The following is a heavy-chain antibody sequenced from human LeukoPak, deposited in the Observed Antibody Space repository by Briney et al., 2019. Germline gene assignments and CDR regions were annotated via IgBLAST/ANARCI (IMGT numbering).Heavy chain of an antibody. Sequence: GGSLRLSCAASGFTFSSYWMSWVRQAPGKGLEWVANIKQDGSEKYYVDSVKGRFTISRDNAKNSLYLQMNNLRAEDTAVYYCARGVSKRSSGYFNFDYWGQGTLVTVSS. CDR1: GFTFSSYW. V-gene: IGHV3-7*04. CDR3: ARGVSKRSSGYFNFDY. J-gene: IGHJ4*02. D-gene: IGHD3-22*01. CDR2: IKQDGSEK.